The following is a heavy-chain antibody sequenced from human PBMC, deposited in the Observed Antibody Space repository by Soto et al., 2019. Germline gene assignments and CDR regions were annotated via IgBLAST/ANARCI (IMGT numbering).Heavy chain of an antibody. CDR1: GCSISSGGYY. Sequence: QVHLQQSGPGLVKPSQTLSLTCTVSGCSISSGGYYWSWIRQHPGNGREWIGYIYNSGSTYYNTSIKGRGTISVDKSKNQFSLKLSSVTAGDTAVYYCARVGPTGSPADYWGQGTLVTVSS. V-gene: IGHV4-31*03. CDR3: ARVGPTGSPADY. J-gene: IGHJ4*02. CDR2: IYNSGST. D-gene: IGHD1-26*01.